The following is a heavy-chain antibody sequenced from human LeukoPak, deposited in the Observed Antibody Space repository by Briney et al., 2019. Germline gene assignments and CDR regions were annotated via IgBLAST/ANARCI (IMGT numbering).Heavy chain of an antibody. Sequence: GGSLRLSCAASGFSFSSSWMHWVRQVPGKGLVWVSRINDDETSTSYADSVKGRFTISRDNAKNTLYLQMNSLRAEDTAVYYCARDLDYGDYYFDYWGQGTLVTVSS. V-gene: IGHV3-74*01. CDR1: GFSFSSSW. J-gene: IGHJ4*02. CDR2: INDDETST. D-gene: IGHD4-17*01. CDR3: ARDLDYGDYYFDY.